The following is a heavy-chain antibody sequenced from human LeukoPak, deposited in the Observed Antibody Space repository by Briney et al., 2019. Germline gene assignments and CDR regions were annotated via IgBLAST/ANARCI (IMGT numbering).Heavy chain of an antibody. D-gene: IGHD3-22*01. CDR2: INWNGGST. CDR1: GFTFDDYG. J-gene: IGHJ4*02. CDR3: ARDDSSGYYPYYFDY. Sequence: RPGGSLRLSCAASGFTFDDYGMSWVRQAPGEGLEWVSGINWNGGSTGYADSVKGRFTISRDNAKNSLYLQMNSLRAEDTALYYCARDDSSGYYPYYFDYWGQGTLVTVSS. V-gene: IGHV3-20*04.